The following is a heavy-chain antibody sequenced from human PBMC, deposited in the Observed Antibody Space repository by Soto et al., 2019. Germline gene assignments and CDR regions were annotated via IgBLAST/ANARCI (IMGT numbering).Heavy chain of an antibody. CDR1: GFTFSDYY. CDR3: AIGTNGAFFVY. D-gene: IGHD2-8*01. Sequence: QVQLVESGGGLVKPGGSLRLSCAASGFTFSDYYMSWIRQAPGKGLEWVSYISSRSSTIFYADSVKGRFTISRDNVKNSLYLQMNSLRAEDTGVYYCAIGTNGAFFVYWGQGILVTVSS. J-gene: IGHJ4*02. CDR2: ISSRSSTI. V-gene: IGHV3-11*01.